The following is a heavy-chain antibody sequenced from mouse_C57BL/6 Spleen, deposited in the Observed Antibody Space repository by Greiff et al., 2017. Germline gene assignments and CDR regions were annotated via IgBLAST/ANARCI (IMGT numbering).Heavy chain of an antibody. D-gene: IGHD1-1*01. CDR3: ARGRIITTVVADWYFDV. CDR2: ISYDGSN. J-gene: IGHJ1*03. Sequence: ESGPGLVKPSQSLSLTCSVTGYSITSGYYWNWIRQFPGNKLEWMGYISYDGSNNYNPSLKNRISITRDTSNNQFFLKLNSVTTEDTTTYYCARGRIITTVVADWYFDVWGTGTTVTVSS. CDR1: GYSITSGYY. V-gene: IGHV3-6*01.